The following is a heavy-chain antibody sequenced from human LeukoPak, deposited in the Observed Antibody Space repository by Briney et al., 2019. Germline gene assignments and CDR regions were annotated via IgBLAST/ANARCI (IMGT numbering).Heavy chain of an antibody. CDR2: IYSGGNT. CDR3: AKAPPYKKYFDY. CDR1: GFTVSSNY. Sequence: GGSLRLSCAASGFTVSSNYLSWVRQAPGKGLECVSVIYSGGNTYYADSAKGGFTISRDNSKNTLYLQMNSLRAEDKTVYYCAKAPPYKKYFDYWGQGTLVTVSS. V-gene: IGHV3-53*01. D-gene: IGHD1-1*01. J-gene: IGHJ4*02.